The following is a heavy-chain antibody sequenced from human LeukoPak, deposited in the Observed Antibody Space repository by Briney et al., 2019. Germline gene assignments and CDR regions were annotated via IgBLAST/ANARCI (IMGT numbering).Heavy chain of an antibody. CDR2: INTNSGDT. CDR3: AKVGFYA. CDR1: GYTFTDYF. V-gene: IGHV1-2*02. J-gene: IGHJ5*02. Sequence: ASVKVSCKASGYTFTDYFIHWVRPAPGQGLEWMGWINTNSGDTKYAQKFQGRVTLSRDTSISTTYMELSRLRTDDTAVYYRAKVGFYAWGQGTLVTVSS.